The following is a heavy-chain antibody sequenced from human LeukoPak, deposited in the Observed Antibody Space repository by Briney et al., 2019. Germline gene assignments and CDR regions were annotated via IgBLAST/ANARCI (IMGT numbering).Heavy chain of an antibody. CDR3: AKVYDILTGYYNYFDY. J-gene: IGHJ4*02. D-gene: IGHD3-9*01. Sequence: GGSLRLSCAASGFTFSSYAMSWVRQAPGKGLEWVSAISGSGGSTYYADSVKGRFTISRDNSKNTLYLQMNSLRAEDTAVYYCAKVYDILTGYYNYFDYWGQGTLVTVSS. CDR1: GFTFSSYA. CDR2: ISGSGGST. V-gene: IGHV3-23*01.